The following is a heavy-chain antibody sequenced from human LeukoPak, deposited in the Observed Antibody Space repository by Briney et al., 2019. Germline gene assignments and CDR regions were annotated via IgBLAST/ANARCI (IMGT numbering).Heavy chain of an antibody. CDR3: ARGSIFGVSINWFDP. CDR1: GGAMCGYY. CDR2: IYYSVTT. Sequence: SETLSLTRTVSGGAMCGYYWSCIRQPPGKGLEWIGYIYYSVTTKYTPSLKTRLTVSVDTYENRFSLSLSSVTAADTAVCYCARGSIFGVSINWFDPWGQGTLVTVSS. J-gene: IGHJ5*02. D-gene: IGHD3-3*01. V-gene: IGHV4-59*01.